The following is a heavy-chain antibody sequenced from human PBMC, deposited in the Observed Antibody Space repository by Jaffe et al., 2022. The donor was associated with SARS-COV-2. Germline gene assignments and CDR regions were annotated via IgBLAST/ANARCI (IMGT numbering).Heavy chain of an antibody. CDR2: IYYSGST. V-gene: IGHV4-30-4*01. CDR3: AREGSTVTTNLYYYYGMDV. CDR1: GGSISSGDYY. D-gene: IGHD4-17*01. Sequence: QVQLQESGPGLVKPSQTLSLTCTVSGGSISSGDYYWSWIRQPPGKGLEWIGYIYYSGSTYYNPSLKSRVTISVDTSKNQFSLKLSSVTAADTAVYYCAREGSTVTTNLYYYYGMDVWGQGTTVTVSS. J-gene: IGHJ6*02.